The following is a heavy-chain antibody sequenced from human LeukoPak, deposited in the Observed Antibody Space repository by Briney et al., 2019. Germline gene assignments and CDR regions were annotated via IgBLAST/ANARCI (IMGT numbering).Heavy chain of an antibody. CDR2: INHSGST. D-gene: IGHD5-18*01. V-gene: IGHV4-34*01. J-gene: IGHJ5*02. CDR1: GGSFSGYY. Sequence: PSETLSLTCAVYGGSFSGYYWSWIRQPPGKGLEWIGEINHSGSTNYNPSLKSRVTISVDTSKNQFSLKLSSVTAADTAVYYCARGRRDTATEADRWCDPWGQGTLVTVSS. CDR3: ARGRRDTATEADRWCDP.